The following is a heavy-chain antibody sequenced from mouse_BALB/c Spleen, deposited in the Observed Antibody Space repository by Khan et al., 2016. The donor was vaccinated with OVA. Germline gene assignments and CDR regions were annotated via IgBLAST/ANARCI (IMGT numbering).Heavy chain of an antibody. D-gene: IGHD3-3*01. V-gene: IGHV1-77*01. CDR1: GYTFTDYY. Sequence: VQLQESGAQLARPGASVRLSCKASGYTFTDYYINWMRQRTGEGLEWIGEIYPGSDNTYYNEKFKDRATLTADKSSSTAYMHLSSLTSEDSAVYFCAREWAGWFPYWGQGTLVTVSA. CDR2: IYPGSDNT. CDR3: AREWAGWFPY. J-gene: IGHJ3*01.